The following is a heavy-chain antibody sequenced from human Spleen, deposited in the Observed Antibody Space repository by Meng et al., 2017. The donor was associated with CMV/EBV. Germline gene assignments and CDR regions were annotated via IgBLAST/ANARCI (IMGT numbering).Heavy chain of an antibody. V-gene: IGHV3-23*03. CDR1: GFTFTNSW. D-gene: IGHD6-6*01. J-gene: IGHJ4*02. Sequence: GESLKISCAASGFTFTNSWMTWVRQAPGKGLEWVSVIYSGGSSTYYADSVKGRFTISRDNSKNTLYLQMNSLRAEDTAVYYCANSPDLAARPDYWGQGTLVTVSS. CDR3: ANSPDLAARPDY. CDR2: IYSGGSST.